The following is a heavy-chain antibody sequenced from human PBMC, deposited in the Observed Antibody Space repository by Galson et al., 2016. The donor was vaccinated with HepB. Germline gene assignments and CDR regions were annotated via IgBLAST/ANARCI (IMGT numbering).Heavy chain of an antibody. CDR3: VRGCTNGACSNSRFDP. J-gene: IGHJ5*02. V-gene: IGHV3-74*01. CDR1: GFTFSSYW. CDR2: ISTDGIST. D-gene: IGHD2-8*01. Sequence: SLRLSCAASGFTFSSYWMHWVRQVPGKGLVWVSRISTDGISTTYADSVKGRFTISRDNAKNTLYLQMNSLRAEATAVYYCVRGCTNGACSNSRFDPWGQGTLVTVSS.